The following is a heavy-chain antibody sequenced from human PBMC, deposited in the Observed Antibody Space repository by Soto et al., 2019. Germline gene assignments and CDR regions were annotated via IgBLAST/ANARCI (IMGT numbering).Heavy chain of an antibody. CDR3: ARYGLDDYGKNNWFDP. Sequence: QVHLQQWGAGLLKPSETLSLTCAVSGGAFSGFDWSWIRQSPGKGLEWIGEVHRRGRLNYNPSLKSRVTTSQDMSKRQISLRLTSVTPAHTGVYFCARYGLDDYGKNNWFDPWGPGTLVTVSS. CDR2: VHRRGRL. CDR1: GGAFSGFD. J-gene: IGHJ5*02. V-gene: IGHV4-34*02. D-gene: IGHD4-17*01.